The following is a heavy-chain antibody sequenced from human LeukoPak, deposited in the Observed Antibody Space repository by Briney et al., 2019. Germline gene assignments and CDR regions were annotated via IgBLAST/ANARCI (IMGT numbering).Heavy chain of an antibody. J-gene: IGHJ4*02. D-gene: IGHD6-19*01. CDR1: GGSISSSSYF. Sequence: SETLSLTCTVSGGSISSSSYFWGWIRQPPGKGLEWIGSVYDSGSTYYNPSLKSRVTISVDTSKNQFSLKLSSVTAADTAVFYCARLPPTESSGWGRPFDYRGQGTLVTVSS. V-gene: IGHV4-39*01. CDR2: VYDSGST. CDR3: ARLPPTESSGWGRPFDY.